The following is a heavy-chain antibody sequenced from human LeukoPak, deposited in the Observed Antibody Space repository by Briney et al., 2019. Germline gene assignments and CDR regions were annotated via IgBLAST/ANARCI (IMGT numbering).Heavy chain of an antibody. Sequence: SETLSLTCAVSGYPINSAYYWVWVRQPPGKGLEWIGSLYHPDSTYYNPSLESRATMSVDTSRNQFSLKLSFVTAADTAVYYCARQYDSYFYYYLDLWGTGTTVTVSS. CDR1: GYPINSAYY. J-gene: IGHJ6*03. V-gene: IGHV4-38-2*01. D-gene: IGHD2-2*01. CDR3: ARQYDSYFYYYLDL. CDR2: LYHPDST.